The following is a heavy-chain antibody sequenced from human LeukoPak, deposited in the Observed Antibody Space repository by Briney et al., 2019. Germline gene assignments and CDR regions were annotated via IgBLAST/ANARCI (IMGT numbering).Heavy chain of an antibody. CDR1: GYTLTELS. Sequence: GASVKVSCKVSGYTLTELSMHWVRQAPGKGLEWMGGFDPEDGETIYAQKFQGRVTMTEDTSTDTAYMELSSLRSEDTAVYYCATLYPYYDILTGYYSFDYWGQGTLVTVSS. CDR2: FDPEDGET. V-gene: IGHV1-24*01. CDR3: ATLYPYYDILTGYYSFDY. J-gene: IGHJ4*02. D-gene: IGHD3-9*01.